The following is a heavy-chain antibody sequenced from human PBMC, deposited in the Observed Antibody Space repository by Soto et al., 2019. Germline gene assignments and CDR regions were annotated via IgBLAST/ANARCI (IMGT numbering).Heavy chain of an antibody. Sequence: QVQLVESGGGVVQPGRSLIVSCAASGHTFSSYGMHWVRQAPGKGLEWVAAISYDGRNKNYADSVEGRFTISRDNSKNTLYLQMNSLRAEDTAVYYFAKDTSYHDSSGYYNYDYWGQGTLVTFSS. CDR1: GHTFSSYG. V-gene: IGHV3-30*18. CDR3: AKDTSYHDSSGYYNYDY. CDR2: ISYDGRNK. D-gene: IGHD3-22*01. J-gene: IGHJ4*02.